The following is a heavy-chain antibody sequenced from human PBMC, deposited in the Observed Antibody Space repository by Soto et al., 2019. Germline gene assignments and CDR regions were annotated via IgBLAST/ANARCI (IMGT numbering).Heavy chain of an antibody. CDR1: GFTFGTYA. CDR2: ISYEGSNT. V-gene: IGHV3-30-3*01. J-gene: IGHJ6*02. D-gene: IGHD3-16*01. CDR3: GGVTPGNNVYYFSRLDV. Sequence: QVRLVESGGGVVQPGRSLRLSCVASGFTFGTYAIHWVRQPPGKGLQWVALISYEGSNTYYADSVKGRFTISRDNSKKKLYLEMNNLRPDDAAVYYCGGVTPGNNVYYFSRLDVWGQGTSVIVSS.